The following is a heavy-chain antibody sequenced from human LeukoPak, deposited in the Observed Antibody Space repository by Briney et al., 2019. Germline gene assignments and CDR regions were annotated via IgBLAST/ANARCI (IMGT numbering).Heavy chain of an antibody. D-gene: IGHD3-3*01. J-gene: IGHJ3*02. CDR3: ARGSGGYYTDDAFDI. CDR2: IYCSGST. Sequence: PSETLSLTCTVSGGSISSYYWSWIRQPPGKGLEWIGYIYCSGSTNYNPSLKSRVTISVDTSKNQFSLKLSSVTAADTAVYYCARGSGGYYTDDAFDIWGQGTMVTVSS. V-gene: IGHV4-59*01. CDR1: GGSISSYY.